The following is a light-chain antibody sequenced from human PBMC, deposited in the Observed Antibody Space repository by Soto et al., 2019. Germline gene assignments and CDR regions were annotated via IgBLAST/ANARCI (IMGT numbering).Light chain of an antibody. V-gene: IGKV3-15*01. J-gene: IGKJ1*01. CDR1: QTVGNT. Sequence: EIVLTQSPATLSVSPGERATLSCRASQTVGNTLAWYQQQPGQTPRLLIYGASTTATGIPARFSGSGSGTEFPLTIDRLQSEDFAVYYCLHYKDWPRWTFGQGTKVEVK. CDR3: LHYKDWPRWT. CDR2: GAS.